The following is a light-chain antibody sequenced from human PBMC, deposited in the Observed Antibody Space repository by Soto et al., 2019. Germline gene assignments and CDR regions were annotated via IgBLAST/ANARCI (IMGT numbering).Light chain of an antibody. V-gene: IGKV1-5*01. J-gene: IGKJ2*01. CDR1: QIISMW. CDR3: QQYNTYPYT. CDR2: DAS. Sequence: DIPMTQSPSTLSVSVGDRVTITCRASQIISMWLAWYQQKPGKAPELLIYDASSLASGVPTRVSGSGFGTDFTLTISSLQPDDLATYYCQQYNTYPYTFGQGTKLEIK.